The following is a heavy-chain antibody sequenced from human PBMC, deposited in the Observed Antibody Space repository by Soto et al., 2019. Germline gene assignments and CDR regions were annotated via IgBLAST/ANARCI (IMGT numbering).Heavy chain of an antibody. V-gene: IGHV4-39*01. Sequence: SETLFLTCPVFCCSISSCSYYWGWIRQPPRKGLEWIGSIYYSGSTYYNPPLKSRVTISVDTSKNQFSLKLSSVTAADTAVYYCARQGFGETSGEEWFDPWGQGTLVTVSS. CDR2: IYYSGST. D-gene: IGHD3-10*01. CDR1: CCSISSCSYY. CDR3: ARQGFGETSGEEWFDP. J-gene: IGHJ5*02.